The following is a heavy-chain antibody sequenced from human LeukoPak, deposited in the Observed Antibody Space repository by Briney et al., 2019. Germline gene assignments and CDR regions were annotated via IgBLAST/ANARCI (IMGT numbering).Heavy chain of an antibody. Sequence: GASVKVSCKVSGYTLTELSMHWVRQAPGKGLEWMGGFDPEDGETIYAQKFQGRVIMTEDTSTDTAYMELSSLRSEDTAVYYCATGASGSYYYYFDYWGQGTLVTVSS. D-gene: IGHD1-26*01. CDR2: FDPEDGET. J-gene: IGHJ4*02. V-gene: IGHV1-24*01. CDR1: GYTLTELS. CDR3: ATGASGSYYYYFDY.